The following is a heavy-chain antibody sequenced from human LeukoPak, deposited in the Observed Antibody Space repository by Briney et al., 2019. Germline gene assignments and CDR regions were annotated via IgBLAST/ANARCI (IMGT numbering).Heavy chain of an antibody. J-gene: IGHJ4*02. CDR2: ISTSNGNT. CDR3: ARDLRRGGPSDY. Sequence: ASVKVFCKASGYTFISYGISWVRQAPGQGLEWMGRISTSNGNTNYAQKLQGRVTMTTDASRSTAYMELRSLRSDDTAVYYCARDLRRGGPSDYWGQGTLVTVSS. D-gene: IGHD3-10*01. CDR1: GYTFISYG. V-gene: IGHV1-18*01.